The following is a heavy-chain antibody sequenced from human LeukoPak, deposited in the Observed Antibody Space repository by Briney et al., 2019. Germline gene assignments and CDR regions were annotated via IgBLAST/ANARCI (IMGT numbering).Heavy chain of an antibody. CDR3: ARAQYYYDSSGYYRGGFDY. Sequence: GGSLRLSCAASGFTFSSYGMHWVRQAPGKGLEWVSYISSSGSTIYYADSVKGRFTISRDNAKNSLYLQMNSLRAEDTAVYYCARAQYYYDSSGYYRGGFDYWGQGTLVTVSS. D-gene: IGHD3-22*01. CDR2: ISSSGSTI. V-gene: IGHV3-48*04. J-gene: IGHJ4*02. CDR1: GFTFSSYG.